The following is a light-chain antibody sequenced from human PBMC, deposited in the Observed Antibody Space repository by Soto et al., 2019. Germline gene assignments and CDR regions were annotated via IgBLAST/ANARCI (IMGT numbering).Light chain of an antibody. J-gene: IGKJ4*01. Sequence: EIVLTQSPGTLSVSPGERATLSCRASQTVRSSSLAWYQQKPGQAPRLLIYGASGRATGIPDKFSGSGSGTDFTLTISRLEPEDFAVYYCQQFSSYPLTFGGGTKVEIK. CDR2: GAS. CDR1: QTVRSSS. V-gene: IGKV3-20*01. CDR3: QQFSSYPLT.